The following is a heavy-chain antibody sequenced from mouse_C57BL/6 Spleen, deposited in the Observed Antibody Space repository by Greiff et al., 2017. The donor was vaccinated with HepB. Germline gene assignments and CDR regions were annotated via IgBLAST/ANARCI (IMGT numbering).Heavy chain of an antibody. CDR1: GFTFSSYA. J-gene: IGHJ4*01. CDR3: ASEKRDSSGYLDY. CDR2: ISDGGSYT. V-gene: IGHV5-4*03. D-gene: IGHD3-2*02. Sequence: EVKLVESGGGLVKPGGSLKLSCAASGFTFSSYAMSWVRQTPEKRLEWVATISDGGSYTYYPDNVKGRFTISRDNAKNNLYLQMSHLKSEDAAMYYCASEKRDSSGYLDYWGQGTSVTVSS.